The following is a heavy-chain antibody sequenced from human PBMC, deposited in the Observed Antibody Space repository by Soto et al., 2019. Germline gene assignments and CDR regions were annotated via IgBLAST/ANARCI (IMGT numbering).Heavy chain of an antibody. Sequence: GGSLRLSCAASGLIFENFGMSWVRQAPGKGLEWISSISGSGFKKYYADSVKGRFTISRDNSKSTAYLELNNLSAEDTAVYRCAKNQGVELVPLATVDWFDPWGQGSVVTVSS. J-gene: IGHJ5*02. V-gene: IGHV3-23*01. CDR1: GLIFENFG. CDR2: ISGSGFKK. D-gene: IGHD1-26*01. CDR3: AKNQGVELVPLATVDWFDP.